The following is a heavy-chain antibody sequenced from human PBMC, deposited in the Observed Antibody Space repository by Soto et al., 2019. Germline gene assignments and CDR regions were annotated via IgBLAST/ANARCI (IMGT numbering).Heavy chain of an antibody. J-gene: IGHJ2*01. CDR2: ISARGRT. Sequence: QVQLQESGPGLVKPSETLSLTCTVSGDSISNFYWSWIRQPTGKGLESLGRISARGRTNYNPSLQSRVDMSLDTSKNQFSLRLTSLSAADTAIYFCAIGMGRYFDLWGRGTLVTVFS. V-gene: IGHV4-4*07. CDR1: GDSISNFY. D-gene: IGHD2-8*01. CDR3: AIGMGRYFDL.